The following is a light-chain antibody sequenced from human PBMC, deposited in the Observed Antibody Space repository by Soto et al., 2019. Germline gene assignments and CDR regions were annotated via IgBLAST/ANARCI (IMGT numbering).Light chain of an antibody. CDR1: SSNIGSKT. CDR3: SSWDASLNGYV. J-gene: IGLJ1*01. V-gene: IGLV1-44*01. Sequence: QSVLTQPPSASGTPGKRVTISCSGSSSNIGSKTVNWYQQLPGTVPKLLIYNSYQRPSGVPDRFSASKSGTSASLAISGLQSEDEADYYCSSWDASLNGYVFGTGTKLTVL. CDR2: NSY.